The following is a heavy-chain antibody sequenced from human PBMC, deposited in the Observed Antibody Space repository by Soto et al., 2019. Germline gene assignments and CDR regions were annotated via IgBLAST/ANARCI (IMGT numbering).Heavy chain of an antibody. D-gene: IGHD4-17*01. CDR3: ARETVTLEDYYYYYGMDV. CDR1: GGSISSGGYY. J-gene: IGHJ6*02. V-gene: IGHV4-31*03. Sequence: QAQLQESGPGLVKPSQTLSLTCTVSGGSISSGGYYWSWIRQHPGKGLEWIGYIYYSGSTYYNPSLKSRVTISVDTSKNQFSLKLSSVTAADTAVYYCARETVTLEDYYYYYGMDVWGQGTTVTVSS. CDR2: IYYSGST.